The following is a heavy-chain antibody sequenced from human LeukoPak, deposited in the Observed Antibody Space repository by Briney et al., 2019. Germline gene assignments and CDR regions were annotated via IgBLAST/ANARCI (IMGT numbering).Heavy chain of an antibody. J-gene: IGHJ4*02. V-gene: IGHV1-18*01. CDR3: ARCLYYYDSSGYNPDAVDY. D-gene: IGHD3-22*01. CDR2: ISAYNGNT. CDR1: GYTFTSYG. Sequence: ASVKVSCKASGYTFTSYGISWVRQAPGQGLERMGWISAYNGNTNYAQKLQGRVTMTTDTSTSTAYMELRSLRSDDTAVYYCARCLYYYDSSGYNPDAVDYWGQGTLVTVSS.